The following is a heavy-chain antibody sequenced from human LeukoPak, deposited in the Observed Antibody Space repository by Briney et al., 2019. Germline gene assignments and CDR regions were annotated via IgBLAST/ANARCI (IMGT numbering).Heavy chain of an antibody. V-gene: IGHV1-2*02. J-gene: IGHJ4*02. Sequence: GASVKVSCKASGYTFTAYYMHWVRQAPGQGLEWMGWVNPKSGGTNYAQKFQGRVTMARDTSISTAYMELSRLRSDDTAVYYCARTGAYYSGMYYFDYWGQGALVTVSS. CDR2: VNPKSGGT. D-gene: IGHD3-22*01. CDR3: ARTGAYYSGMYYFDY. CDR1: GYTFTAYY.